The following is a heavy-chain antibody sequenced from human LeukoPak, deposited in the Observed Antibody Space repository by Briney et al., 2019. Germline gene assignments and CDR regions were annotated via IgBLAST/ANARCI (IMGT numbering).Heavy chain of an antibody. Sequence: PSETLSLTCTVSGGSISSGDYYWSWIRQPPGKGLEWIAYIFHTGSTYYNPSLRSRVTISVDASKNQFSLKLSSVTAADTAVYYCARAVGGYHFDYWGQGTLVTGS. CDR1: GGSISSGDYY. CDR3: ARAVGGYHFDY. V-gene: IGHV4-30-4*01. J-gene: IGHJ4*02. D-gene: IGHD3-16*01. CDR2: IFHTGST.